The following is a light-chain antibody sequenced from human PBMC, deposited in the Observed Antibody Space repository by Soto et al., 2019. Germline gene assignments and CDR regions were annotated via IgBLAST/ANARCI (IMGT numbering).Light chain of an antibody. CDR3: QQRSDWPIT. J-gene: IGKJ5*01. CDR2: ETS. Sequence: ELVLRQAPRTLYLSPGERAALCCRASQSVSSTYLAWYQQKPGQAPRLLIYETSSRTTGIPDRFSGSGSGTDFTLTITSLQPEDFAVYSCQQRSDWPITFGQGTRLEIK. CDR1: QSVSSTY. V-gene: IGKV3D-20*02.